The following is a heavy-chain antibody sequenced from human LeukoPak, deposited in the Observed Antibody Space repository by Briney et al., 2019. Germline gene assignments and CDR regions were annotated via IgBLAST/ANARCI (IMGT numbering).Heavy chain of an antibody. CDR3: AVPSYDSGGYYYPFDY. CDR1: GYTFTNYA. J-gene: IGHJ4*02. CDR2: MNTNTGNP. V-gene: IGHV7-4-1*02. Sequence: ASVKVSCKASGYTFTNYAMNWVRQAPGQGLEWMGWMNTNTGNPTYAQGFTGRFVFSLDTSVSTAYLQISSLKTEDTAVYYCAVPSYDSGGYYYPFDYWGQGTLVTVSS. D-gene: IGHD3-22*01.